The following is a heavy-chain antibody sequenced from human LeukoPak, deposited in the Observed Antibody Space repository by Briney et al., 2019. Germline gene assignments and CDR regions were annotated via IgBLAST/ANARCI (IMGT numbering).Heavy chain of an antibody. CDR1: GYTFTGYY. CDR2: INPNSGGT. CDR3: ARDDSSGYYAFDY. Sequence: ASVKVSCKASGYTFTGYYMHWVRQAPGQGLEWMGWINPNSGGTNYAQKFQGRVTITRDTSASTAYMELSSLRSEDTAVYYCARDDSSGYYAFDYWGQGTLVTVSS. J-gene: IGHJ4*02. D-gene: IGHD3-22*01. V-gene: IGHV1-2*02.